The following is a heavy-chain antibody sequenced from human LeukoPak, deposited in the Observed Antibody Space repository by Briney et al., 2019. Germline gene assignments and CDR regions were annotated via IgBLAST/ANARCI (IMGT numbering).Heavy chain of an antibody. D-gene: IGHD6-13*01. CDR1: GFTFSSYG. CDR3: AKAEGDAAYSSSWYVDYYGMDV. J-gene: IGHJ6*02. Sequence: GGSLRLSCAASGFTFSSYGMHWVRQAPGKGLEWVAVISYDGSNKYYADSVKGRSTISRDNSKNTLYLQMNSLRAEDTAVYYCAKAEGDAAYSSSWYVDYYGMDVWGQGTTVTVSS. V-gene: IGHV3-30*18. CDR2: ISYDGSNK.